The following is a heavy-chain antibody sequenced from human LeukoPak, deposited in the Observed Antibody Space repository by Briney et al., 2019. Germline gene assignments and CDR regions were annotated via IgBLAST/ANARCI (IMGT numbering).Heavy chain of an antibody. V-gene: IGHV3-23*01. CDR3: ARDYADYVGYFLFDY. Sequence: PGGSLRLSCAASGFTFNNYAMNWVRQAPGEGLEWVSSISGGGVTTYYADSAKGRFTISRDNSQNTLYLQMNSLRAEDTAVYYCARDYADYVGYFLFDYWGQGTLVTVSS. D-gene: IGHD4-17*01. J-gene: IGHJ4*02. CDR2: ISGGGVTT. CDR1: GFTFNNYA.